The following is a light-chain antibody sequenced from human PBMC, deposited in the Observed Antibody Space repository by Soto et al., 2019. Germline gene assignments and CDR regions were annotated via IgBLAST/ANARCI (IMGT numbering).Light chain of an antibody. J-gene: IGKJ1*01. V-gene: IGKV1-6*01. CDR3: LQDYNYPRT. CDR1: QSISSW. Sequence: AIQITPSPSTLSASVGDRVPITCPASQSISSWLAWYQQKPGKAPKLLIYAASSLQSGVPSRFSGSGSGTDFTLTISSLQPEDFATYYCLQDYNYPRTFGQGTKVDIK. CDR2: AAS.